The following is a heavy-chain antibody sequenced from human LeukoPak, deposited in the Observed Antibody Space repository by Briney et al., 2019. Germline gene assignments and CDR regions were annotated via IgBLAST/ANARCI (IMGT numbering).Heavy chain of an antibody. D-gene: IGHD4-17*01. V-gene: IGHV3-53*01. CDR2: IYSGGST. CDR3: AKDPNGDYVGAFDD. CDR1: GFTVSSNY. J-gene: IGHJ3*01. Sequence: PGGSLRLSCAASGFTVSSNYMSWVRQAPGKGLEWVSVIYSGGSTYYADSVKGRFTISRDNSRKVLYLQMNSLRVEDTAVYYCAKDPNGDYVGAFDDWGQGTMVTVSS.